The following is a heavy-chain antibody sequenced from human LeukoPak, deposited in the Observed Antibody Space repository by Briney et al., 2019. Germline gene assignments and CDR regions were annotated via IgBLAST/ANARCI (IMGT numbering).Heavy chain of an antibody. CDR2: INPNSGGT. V-gene: IGHV1-2*02. D-gene: IGHD2-21*01. CDR3: ARVFICGGDCPLNYFDY. Sequence: ASVKVSCKASGYTFTGYYMHWVRQAPGQGLEWMGWINPNSGGTNYAQKFQGRVTMTRDTSISTAYMELSRLRSDDTAVYYCARVFICGGDCPLNYFDYWGQGTLVTVSS. J-gene: IGHJ4*02. CDR1: GYTFTGYY.